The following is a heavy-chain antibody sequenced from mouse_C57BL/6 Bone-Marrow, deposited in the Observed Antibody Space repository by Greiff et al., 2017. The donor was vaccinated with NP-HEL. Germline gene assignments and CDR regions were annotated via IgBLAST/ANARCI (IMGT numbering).Heavy chain of an antibody. D-gene: IGHD3-1*01. V-gene: IGHV1-42*01. CDR1: GYSFTGYY. CDR3: ARSGDY. J-gene: IGHJ2*01. CDR2: INPSTGGT. Sequence: VQLQQSGPELVKPGASVKISCKASGYSFTGYYMNWVKQSPEKSLEWIGEINPSTGGTTYNQKFKAKATLTVDKSSSTAYMPLKSLTSEASAVYYCARSGDYWGQGTTLTVSS.